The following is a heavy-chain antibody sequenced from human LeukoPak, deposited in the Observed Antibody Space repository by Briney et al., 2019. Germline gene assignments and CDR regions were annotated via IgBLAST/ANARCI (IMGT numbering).Heavy chain of an antibody. Sequence: GGSLRLSCAASGFSFSSYEMNWVRQAPGKGLEWVSYISRSGDTTYYADSVKGRFTISRDNAENSVYLQMHSLRAEDTAVYYCAFWSHFYVRGGAFDAWGQGTMVTVSS. J-gene: IGHJ3*01. CDR3: AFWSHFYVRGGAFDA. V-gene: IGHV3-48*03. CDR2: ISRSGDTT. D-gene: IGHD3-3*01. CDR1: GFSFSSYE.